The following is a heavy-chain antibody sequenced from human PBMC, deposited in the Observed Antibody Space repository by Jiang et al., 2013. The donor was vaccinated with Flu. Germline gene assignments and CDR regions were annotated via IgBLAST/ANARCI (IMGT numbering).Heavy chain of an antibody. V-gene: IGHV4-59*13. Sequence: GPGLVKPSETLSLTCTVSGGSISSYFWSWIRQPPGKGLEWIGYIYFSGSTNYNPSLESRVTISVDTSKNQFSLNLTSVTASDTAVYYCARVGSGYDFWSAYPHDAFDIWGQGKWSPS. CDR3: ARVGSGYDFWSAYPHDAFDI. D-gene: IGHD3-3*01. CDR1: GGSISSYF. J-gene: IGHJ3*02. CDR2: IYFSGST.